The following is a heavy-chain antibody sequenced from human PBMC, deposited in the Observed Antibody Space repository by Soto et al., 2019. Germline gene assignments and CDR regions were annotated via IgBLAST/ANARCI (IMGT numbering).Heavy chain of an antibody. CDR3: AKATYGSYWYFDL. CDR2: ISGSGGST. CDR1: GFTFSSYA. Sequence: EVQLLESGGGLVQPGGSLRLSCAASGFTFSSYAMSWVRQAPGKGLEWVSAISGSGGSTYYADSVKGRFTISRDSSKNSLYLQMNSLRAEDTAVYYCAKATYGSYWYFDLWGRGTLVTVSS. V-gene: IGHV3-23*01. D-gene: IGHD3-10*01. J-gene: IGHJ2*01.